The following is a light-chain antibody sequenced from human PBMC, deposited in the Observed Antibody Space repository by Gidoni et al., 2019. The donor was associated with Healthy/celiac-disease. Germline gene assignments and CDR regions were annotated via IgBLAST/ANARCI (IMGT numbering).Light chain of an antibody. CDR2: DTS. CDR3: QRRSNWPRT. V-gene: IGKV3-11*02. J-gene: IGKJ1*01. CDR1: QSVSSY. Sequence: EIVLTQSPATLSFTPGERATLSFRASQSVSSYLAWYQQEPGQAPRLLIDDTSNRATGNPARFSGSGSGRDFTLTISSLEPEDFAVFFCQRRSNWPRTFGQGTKVEIK.